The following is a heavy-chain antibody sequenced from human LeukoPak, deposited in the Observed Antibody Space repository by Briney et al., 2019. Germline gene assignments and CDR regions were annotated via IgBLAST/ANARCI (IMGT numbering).Heavy chain of an antibody. V-gene: IGHV4-39*07. CDR2: IYHSGST. Sequence: PSETLSLTCTVSGVSISSSNSYWGWIRQPPGKGLEWIGSIYHSGSTYYNPSLKSRVTISVDTSKNQFSLKLSSVTAADTAVYYCAREATADILTGYYTSPHFDYWGQGTLVTVSS. J-gene: IGHJ4*02. CDR3: AREATADILTGYYTSPHFDY. CDR1: GVSISSSNSY. D-gene: IGHD3-9*01.